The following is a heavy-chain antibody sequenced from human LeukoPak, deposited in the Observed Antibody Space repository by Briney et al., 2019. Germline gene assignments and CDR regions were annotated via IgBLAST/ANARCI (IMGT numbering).Heavy chain of an antibody. CDR1: GFTFSRNG. D-gene: IGHD3-9*01. V-gene: IGHV3-33*01. J-gene: IGHJ4*02. Sequence: PGRSLRLSCAASGFTFSRNGMHWVRHAPGKGLEWVAVIWYDGSNKYYADSVKGRFTISRDNSTNTLYLQMNSLRAEDTAVYYCARDLGYDILTGYYSDWGQGTLVTVSS. CDR3: ARDLGYDILTGYYSD. CDR2: IWYDGSNK.